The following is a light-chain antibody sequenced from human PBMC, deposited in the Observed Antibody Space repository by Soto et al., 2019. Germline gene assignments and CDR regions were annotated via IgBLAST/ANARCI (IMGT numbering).Light chain of an antibody. CDR2: TAS. CDR1: QSISRY. Sequence: DIQMTQSPSSLSASVGDRVTITCRASQSISRYLNWYQQKVGRAPKLLISTASTLQSGVPSRFAGSGSGTDFTLTISSLQPEDSATYYCQQGFSTPLTFCGGAKVEI. CDR3: QQGFSTPLT. V-gene: IGKV1-39*01. J-gene: IGKJ4*01.